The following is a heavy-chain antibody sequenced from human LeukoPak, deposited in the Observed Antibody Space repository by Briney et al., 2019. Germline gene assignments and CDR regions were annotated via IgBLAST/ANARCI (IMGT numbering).Heavy chain of an antibody. J-gene: IGHJ3*02. V-gene: IGHV4-59*01. CDR1: GGSISSDY. CDR3: ARDRVGGATAAFDI. Sequence: SETLSLTCTVSGGSISSDYWSWIRQPPGKGLEWIGFIYYSGSTNYNPSLKSRVAISLDRSKNQFSLKLSSVTAADTAVYYCARDRVGGATAAFDIWGRGTMVTASS. D-gene: IGHD1-26*01. CDR2: IYYSGST.